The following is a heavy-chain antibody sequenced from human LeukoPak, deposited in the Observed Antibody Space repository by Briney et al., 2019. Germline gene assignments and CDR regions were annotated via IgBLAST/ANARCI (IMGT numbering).Heavy chain of an antibody. Sequence: SETLSLTCTVSGGSISSYYWSWIRQPPGKGLEWIGYIYYSGSTNYNPSLKSRVTISVDTSKNQFSLKLSSVTAADTAVYYCAREGATDVRGNWFDPWGQGTLVTVSS. CDR1: GGSISSYY. V-gene: IGHV4-59*01. J-gene: IGHJ5*02. D-gene: IGHD3-16*01. CDR2: IYYSGST. CDR3: AREGATDVRGNWFDP.